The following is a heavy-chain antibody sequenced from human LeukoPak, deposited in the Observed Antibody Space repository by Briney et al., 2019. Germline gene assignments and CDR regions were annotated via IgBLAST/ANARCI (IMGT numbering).Heavy chain of an antibody. CDR3: ARGLVGGDYYGDYGVY. D-gene: IGHD4-17*01. CDR1: GYTFTGYY. CDR2: INPNSGGT. V-gene: IGHV1-2*02. Sequence: GASVKVSCKASGYTFTGYYMHWMRQAPGQGLEWMGWINPNSGGTNYAQKFQGRVTMTRDTSISTAYMELSRLRSDDTAVYYCARGLVGGDYYGDYGVYWGQGTLVTVSS. J-gene: IGHJ4*02.